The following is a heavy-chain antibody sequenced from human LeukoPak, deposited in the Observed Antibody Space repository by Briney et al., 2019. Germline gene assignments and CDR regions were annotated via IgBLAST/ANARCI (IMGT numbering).Heavy chain of an antibody. CDR3: ARDPGGGAEYYYDSSGYARN. V-gene: IGHV1-18*01. CDR2: ISAYNGNT. CDR1: GYTFTSYG. J-gene: IGHJ4*02. Sequence: ASVKVSCKASGYTFTSYGISWVRQAPGQGLEWMGWISAYNGNTNYAQRLQGRVTMTTDTSTSTAYMELRSLRSDDTAVHYCARDPGGGAEYYYDSSGYARNWGQGTLVTVSS. D-gene: IGHD3-22*01.